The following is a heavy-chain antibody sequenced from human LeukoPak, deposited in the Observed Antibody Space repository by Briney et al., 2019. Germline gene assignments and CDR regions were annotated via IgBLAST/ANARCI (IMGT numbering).Heavy chain of an antibody. Sequence: GGSLRLSCAASGFTFSRSAMTWVRQGPGTGLEFVASIIYSGGATYYADSVKGRFTISRDNSKNTLYLQMNSLRTEDTALYYCAKDGLYYDGSEHVYYFDSWGQGTLVTVSS. CDR1: GFTFSRSA. CDR3: AKDGLYYDGSEHVYYFDS. CDR2: IIYSGGAT. J-gene: IGHJ4*02. V-gene: IGHV3-23*01. D-gene: IGHD3-22*01.